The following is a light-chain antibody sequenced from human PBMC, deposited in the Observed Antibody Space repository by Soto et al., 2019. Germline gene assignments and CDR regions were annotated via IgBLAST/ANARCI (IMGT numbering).Light chain of an antibody. V-gene: IGKV1-39*01. CDR1: ESISSY. CDR2: AAS. Sequence: DIQMTQSPSSLSASVGDRVTITCRASESISSYLNWYQQKPGKAPKLLIYAASSLQSGVPSRFSGSGSGTDFTPTISRLQPEDFASYYWQQSYSTSITFGEGTRLEIK. CDR3: QQSYSTSIT. J-gene: IGKJ5*01.